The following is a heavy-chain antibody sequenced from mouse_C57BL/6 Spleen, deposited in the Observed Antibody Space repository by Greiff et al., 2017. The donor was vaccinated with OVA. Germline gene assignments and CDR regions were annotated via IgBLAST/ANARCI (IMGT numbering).Heavy chain of an antibody. J-gene: IGHJ1*03. CDR3: AREGGTGYFDV. Sequence: EVKLVESEGGLVQPGSSMKLSCTASGFTFSDYYMAWVRQVPEKGLEWVANINYDGSSTYYLDSLKSRFIISRDNAKNILYLQMSSLKSEDTATYYCAREGGTGYFDVWGTGTTVTVSS. CDR2: INYDGSST. CDR1: GFTFSDYY. V-gene: IGHV5-16*01. D-gene: IGHD3-3*01.